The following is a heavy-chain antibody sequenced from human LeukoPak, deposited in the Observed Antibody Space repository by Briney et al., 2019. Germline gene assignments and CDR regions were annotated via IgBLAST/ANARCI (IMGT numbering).Heavy chain of an antibody. CDR3: ARAIAVAGLLDWYFDL. Sequence: SQTLSLTCAISGDTVSSNSAAWNWIRQSPSRGLEWLGRTYYRSKWYNDYAVSVKSRITINPDTSKNQFSLKLSSVTAADTAVYYCARAIAVAGLLDWYFDLWGRGTLVTVSS. CDR1: GDTVSSNSAA. J-gene: IGHJ2*01. CDR2: TYYRSKWYN. V-gene: IGHV6-1*01. D-gene: IGHD6-19*01.